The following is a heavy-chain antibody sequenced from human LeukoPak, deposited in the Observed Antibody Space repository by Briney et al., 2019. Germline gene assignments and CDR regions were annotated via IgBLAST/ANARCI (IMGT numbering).Heavy chain of an antibody. D-gene: IGHD3-16*02. Sequence: TGGSLRLSCAASGFTFSSYSMNWVRQAPGKGLEWVSSISSSSSSYIYYADSVKGRFTISRDNAKNSLYLQMNSLRAEDTAVYYCARDGDYDYVWGSYRQFDYWRQGTLVTVSS. CDR3: ARDGDYDYVWGSYRQFDY. V-gene: IGHV3-21*01. CDR1: GFTFSSYS. CDR2: ISSSSSSYI. J-gene: IGHJ4*02.